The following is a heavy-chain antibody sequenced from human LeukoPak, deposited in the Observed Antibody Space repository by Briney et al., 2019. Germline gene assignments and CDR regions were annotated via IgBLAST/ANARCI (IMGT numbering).Heavy chain of an antibody. D-gene: IGHD5-12*01. Sequence: PSETLSLTCTVSGGSISSYYWSWIRQPPGKGLEWIGYIYYSGSTNYNPSLKSRVTISVDTSKNQFSLKLSSVTAADTAVYYCARDVGPRGYNVNDALDIWGQGTMVTVSS. CDR3: ARDVGPRGYNVNDALDI. J-gene: IGHJ3*02. V-gene: IGHV4-59*01. CDR2: IYYSGST. CDR1: GGSISSYY.